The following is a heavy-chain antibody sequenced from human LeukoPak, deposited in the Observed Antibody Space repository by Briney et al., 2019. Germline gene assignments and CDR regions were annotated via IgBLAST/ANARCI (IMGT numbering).Heavy chain of an antibody. CDR1: GGSISSYY. CDR2: IYYSGST. Sequence: SETLSLTCTVSGGSISSYYWSWIRHPPGKGLGWIGNIYYSGSTNYNPSLKSRVTISGDTSKNQFSLKLSSVTAADTAVYYCARGAYYESSGFFDYWGQGTLVTVSS. D-gene: IGHD3-22*01. CDR3: ARGAYYESSGFFDY. V-gene: IGHV4-59*01. J-gene: IGHJ4*02.